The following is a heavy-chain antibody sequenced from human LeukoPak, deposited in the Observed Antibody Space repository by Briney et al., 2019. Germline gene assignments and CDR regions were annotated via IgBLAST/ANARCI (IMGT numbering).Heavy chain of an antibody. CDR2: IYYSGST. CDR1: GGSISSSSYY. Sequence: PSETLSLTCTVSGGSISSSSYYWGWIRQPPGKGLEWIGSIYYSGSTYYNPSLKSRVTISVDTSKNQFSLKLSSVTAADTAVYYCARDRPYYDILTGYSHDAFDIWGQGTMVTVSS. CDR3: ARDRPYYDILTGYSHDAFDI. D-gene: IGHD3-9*01. V-gene: IGHV4-39*07. J-gene: IGHJ3*02.